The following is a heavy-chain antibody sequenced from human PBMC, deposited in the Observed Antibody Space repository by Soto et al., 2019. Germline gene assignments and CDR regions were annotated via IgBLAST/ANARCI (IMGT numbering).Heavy chain of an antibody. CDR3: AKDYGSSRYFFDY. V-gene: IGHV3-23*01. D-gene: IGHD6-19*01. J-gene: IGHJ4*02. Sequence: GGSLRLSCAASGFTFINYAMSWVRQAPGEGLEWVSTISGNGANTHYADSVKGRFSISRDNSKNTLYIQMNSLRAEDTAVYYCAKDYGSSRYFFDYWGQGALVTVSS. CDR1: GFTFINYA. CDR2: ISGNGANT.